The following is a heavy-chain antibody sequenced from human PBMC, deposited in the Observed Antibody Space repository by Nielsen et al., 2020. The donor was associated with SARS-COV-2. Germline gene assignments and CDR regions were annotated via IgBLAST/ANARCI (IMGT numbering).Heavy chain of an antibody. CDR2: INFDGTGT. CDR1: GFTFTAYW. J-gene: IGHJ3*01. CDR3: ARDGVVGSTNTFDV. D-gene: IGHD1-26*01. Sequence: GESLKISCTASGFTFTAYWMHWVRQAPGKGLTWVSHINFDGTGTSYADSVKGRFTISRDNAKNTVYLQVNSLRAEDTAVYYCARDGVVGSTNTFDVWGQGTVVTVSS. V-gene: IGHV3-74*01.